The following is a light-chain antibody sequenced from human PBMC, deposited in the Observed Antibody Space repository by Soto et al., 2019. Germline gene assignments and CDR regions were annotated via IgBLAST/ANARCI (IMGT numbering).Light chain of an antibody. J-gene: IGLJ2*01. V-gene: IGLV2-11*01. CDR2: DVN. CDR3: CSYAGSDTFVL. Sequence: QSVLTQPRSVSGSPGQSVTISCTGTSSDVGAYNYVSWYQQSPGKAPKLMIYDVNKRPSGVPDRFSGSKSGNTASLTISGLQAEDEADYHCCSYAGSDTFVLFGGGTKLTVL. CDR1: SSDVGAYNY.